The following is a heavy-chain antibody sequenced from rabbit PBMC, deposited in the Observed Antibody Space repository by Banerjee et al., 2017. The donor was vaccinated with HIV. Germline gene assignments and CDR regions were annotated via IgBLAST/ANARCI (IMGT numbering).Heavy chain of an antibody. J-gene: IGHJ4*01. CDR3: ERATSAWNKGNL. CDR2: IYSGSGST. Sequence: QSLEESGGDLVKPGASLIPTCTASGFFFCSYCLVWVRQAPGEGLEWIECIYSGSGSTYCANWARGRFTITKTSSTTLTLQMTSLTAADTDTYWCERATSAWNKGNLWGPGTLVTVS. D-gene: IGHD2-1*01. V-gene: IGHV1S40*01. CDR1: GFFFCSYC.